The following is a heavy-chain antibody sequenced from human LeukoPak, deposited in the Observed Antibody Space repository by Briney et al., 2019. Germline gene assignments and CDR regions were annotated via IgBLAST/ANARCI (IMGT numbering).Heavy chain of an antibody. CDR1: GFTFSSYG. CDR3: ARGRWRGQWLNWFDP. CDR2: ISYDGSNK. Sequence: GGSLRLSCAASGFTFSSYGMHWVRQAPGKGLEWVAVISYDGSNKYYADSVKGRFTISRDNSKNTLYLQMNSLGAEDTAVYYCARGRWRGQWLNWFDPWGQGTLVTVSS. V-gene: IGHV3-30*03. J-gene: IGHJ5*02. D-gene: IGHD6-19*01.